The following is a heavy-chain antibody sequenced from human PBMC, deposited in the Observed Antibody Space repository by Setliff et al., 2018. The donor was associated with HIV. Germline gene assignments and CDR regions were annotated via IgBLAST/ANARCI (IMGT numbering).Heavy chain of an antibody. D-gene: IGHD6-13*01. CDR2: INPNSGGT. V-gene: IGHV1-2*02. Sequence: GASVKVSCKASGYTFTGYYMHWVRQAPGQGLEWMGWINPNSGGTTYAQKFQGRVTMTRDTSISTAYMEVSRLRSDDTAVYYCATGRIPGIPAVIVYWGQGTLVTVSS. CDR3: ATGRIPGIPAVIVY. J-gene: IGHJ4*02. CDR1: GYTFTGYY.